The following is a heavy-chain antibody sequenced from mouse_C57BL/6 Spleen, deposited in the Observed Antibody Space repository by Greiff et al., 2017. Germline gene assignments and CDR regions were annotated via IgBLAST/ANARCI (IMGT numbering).Heavy chain of an antibody. Sequence: EVQGVESGGGLVKPGGSLKLSCAASGFTFSSYAMSWVRQTPEKRLEWVATISDGGSYTYYPDNVKGRFTISRDNAKNNLYLQMSHLKSEDTAMYYCARDQGKPLDYWGQGTTLTVSS. CDR3: ARDQGKPLDY. D-gene: IGHD3-2*02. CDR2: ISDGGSYT. J-gene: IGHJ2*01. V-gene: IGHV5-4*01. CDR1: GFTFSSYA.